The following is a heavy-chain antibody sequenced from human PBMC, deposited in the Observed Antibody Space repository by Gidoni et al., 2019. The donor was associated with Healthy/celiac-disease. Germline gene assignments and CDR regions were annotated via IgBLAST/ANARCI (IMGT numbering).Heavy chain of an antibody. Sequence: EVQLVQSVAEVNKPGECLKISWKGSGYSFTSYWIGWVRQMPGKGLEWMGIIYPGDSDTRYSPSFQGQVTISADKSISTAYLQWSSLKAADTAMYYCARHAERVWEPPFDPGGQGTLVTVSS. D-gene: IGHD1-26*01. CDR2: IYPGDSDT. CDR1: GYSFTSYW. CDR3: ARHAERVWEPPFDP. V-gene: IGHV5-51*01. J-gene: IGHJ5*02.